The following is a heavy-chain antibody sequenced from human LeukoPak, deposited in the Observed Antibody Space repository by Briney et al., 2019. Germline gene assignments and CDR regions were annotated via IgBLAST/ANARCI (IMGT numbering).Heavy chain of an antibody. CDR3: ARHIPDWGYSLDY. D-gene: IGHD2-15*01. CDR2: INPNSGGT. J-gene: IGHJ4*02. Sequence: ASVKVSCKASGYTFTGYYMHWVRQAPGQGLEWMGWINPNSGGTNYAQKFQGRVTMTRDTSISTAYMELNRLRSDDTAVYYCARHIPDWGYSLDYWGQGTLVTVSS. V-gene: IGHV1-2*02. CDR1: GYTFTGYY.